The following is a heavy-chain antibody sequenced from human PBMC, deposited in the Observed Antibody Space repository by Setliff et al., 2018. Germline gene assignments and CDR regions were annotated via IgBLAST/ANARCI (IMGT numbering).Heavy chain of an antibody. CDR2: IYHSGSA. D-gene: IGHD1-26*01. Sequence: PSETLSLTCTVSGDSISSGDYFWSWNRQPPGKGLEWIAYIYHSGSAYYNPSLKSRVTMSVDTSKNQFSLHPTSVTAADTAVYYCAREVGTSTSSDTFDVWGQGMMVTVSS. CDR1: GDSISSGDYF. V-gene: IGHV4-30-4*08. CDR3: AREVGTSTSSDTFDV. J-gene: IGHJ3*01.